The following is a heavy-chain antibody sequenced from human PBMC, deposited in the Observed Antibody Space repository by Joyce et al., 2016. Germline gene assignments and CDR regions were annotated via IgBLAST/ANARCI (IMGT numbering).Heavy chain of an antibody. V-gene: IGHV4-39*07. CDR2: IYYTGSA. Sequence: QLQLQESGPGLVKPSETLSLTCTVSGGSISDSSYYWGWIRQPPGKGLEWIGAIYYTGSAYYKSSLKSRVTISVDTSKNHFCLKLSSVTAADTAVYYCAREVAYSSGNDYWGQGTLVTVSS. D-gene: IGHD6-25*01. CDR1: GGSISDSSYY. CDR3: AREVAYSSGNDY. J-gene: IGHJ4*02.